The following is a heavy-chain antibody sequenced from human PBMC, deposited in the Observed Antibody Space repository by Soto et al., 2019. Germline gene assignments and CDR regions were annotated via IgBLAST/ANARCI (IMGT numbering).Heavy chain of an antibody. D-gene: IGHD3-22*01. Sequence: GPSVKVSCKASGGTFSSYAISWVRQAPGQGLEWMGWISAYNGNTNYAQKLQGRVTMTTDTSTSTAYMELRSLRSDDTAVYYCARASYDSSGYRFDPWGQGTLVTVSS. CDR3: ARASYDSSGYRFDP. CDR1: GGTFSSYA. J-gene: IGHJ5*02. V-gene: IGHV1-18*01. CDR2: ISAYNGNT.